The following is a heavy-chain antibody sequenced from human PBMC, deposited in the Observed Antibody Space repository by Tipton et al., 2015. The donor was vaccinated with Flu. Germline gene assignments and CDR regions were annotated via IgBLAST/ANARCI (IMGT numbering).Heavy chain of an antibody. V-gene: IGHV4-30-4*01. CDR2: IYYSGST. J-gene: IGHJ5*02. CDR1: GGSVSSGDYY. D-gene: IGHD4-11*01. CDR3: ARRDFSNYVSDPKNWFDR. Sequence: TLSLTCTVSGGSVSSGDYYWSWIRQPPGKGLEWIGYIYYSGSTYYNPSLQSRLTISVDTSKNQFSLEMRSVTAADTAVYYCARRDFSNYVSDPKNWFDRWGRGTLVTVSS.